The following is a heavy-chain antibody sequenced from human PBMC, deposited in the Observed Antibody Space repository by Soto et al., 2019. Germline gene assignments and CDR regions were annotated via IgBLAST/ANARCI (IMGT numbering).Heavy chain of an antibody. CDR1: GFTFSSYS. J-gene: IGHJ4*02. CDR3: ARDKKDYYDSSGYNTGY. CDR2: ISSSSSYI. V-gene: IGHV3-21*01. D-gene: IGHD3-22*01. Sequence: GGSLRLSFAASGFTFSSYSMNWVRQAPGKGLEWVSSISSSSSYIYYADSVKGRFTISRDNAKNSLYLQMNSLRAEDTAVYYCARDKKDYYDSSGYNTGYWGQGTLVTVS.